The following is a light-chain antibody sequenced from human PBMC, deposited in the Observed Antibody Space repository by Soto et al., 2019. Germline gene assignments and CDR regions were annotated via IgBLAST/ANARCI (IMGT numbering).Light chain of an antibody. CDR3: QQYETFSGT. CDR1: QPISRW. V-gene: IGKV1-5*01. J-gene: IGKJ1*01. Sequence: DIQMTQSPSTLSASVGDRVTITCRATQPISRWLAWYQQKPGKAPKLLIRDASSLESGVPSRFSGSGSGTKFTLTIASLQPDDFATYYCQQYETFSGTFGPGTKVDIK. CDR2: DAS.